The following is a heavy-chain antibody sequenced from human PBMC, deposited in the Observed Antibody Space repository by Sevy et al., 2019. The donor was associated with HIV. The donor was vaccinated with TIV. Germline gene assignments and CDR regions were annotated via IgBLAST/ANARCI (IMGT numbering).Heavy chain of an antibody. CDR3: ARGGYSYGSY. CDR1: GGSFSGYY. J-gene: IGHJ4*02. CDR2: SNHSGST. V-gene: IGHV4-34*01. D-gene: IGHD5-18*01. Sequence: SETLSLTCAVYGGSFSGYYWSWIRRPPGKGLEWIGGSNHSGSTNYNPSLKSRVTISVDTSKNQFSLKLSSVTAADTAVYYCARGGYSYGSYWGQGTLVTVSS.